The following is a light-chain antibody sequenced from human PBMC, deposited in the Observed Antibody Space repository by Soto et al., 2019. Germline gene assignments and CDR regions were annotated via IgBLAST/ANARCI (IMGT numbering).Light chain of an antibody. CDR2: KAS. V-gene: IGKV1-5*03. CDR3: QQDNSYSPWT. Sequence: DFQLTQSPSSLSASVGDRVTITCRTSESISGYLSWYQQKAGQPPKLLIYKASTLKSGVPSRFSGSGSGTDFTLTISILLPEDFGTYYCQQDNSYSPWTFGQGGKAAIK. J-gene: IGKJ1*01. CDR1: ESISGY.